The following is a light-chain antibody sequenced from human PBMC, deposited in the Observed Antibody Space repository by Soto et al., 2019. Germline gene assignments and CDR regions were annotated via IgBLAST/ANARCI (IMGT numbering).Light chain of an antibody. CDR1: QSVSNIY. CDR2: GTS. Sequence: EIVLTQSPGTLSLSPGEGATLSCRASQSVSNIYLAWYQQKPGQAPRLLMYGTSNRATGSPDRFIGIGSGTDFTLTISNLEPEDFAVYYCQQFGRSPRTFGQGTKVDIK. V-gene: IGKV3-20*01. CDR3: QQFGRSPRT. J-gene: IGKJ1*01.